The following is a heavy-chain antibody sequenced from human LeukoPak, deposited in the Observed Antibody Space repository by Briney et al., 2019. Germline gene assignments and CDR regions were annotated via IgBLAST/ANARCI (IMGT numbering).Heavy chain of an antibody. CDR2: IIPIFGTA. CDR3: AVRDSGSFYWFDP. J-gene: IGHJ5*02. D-gene: IGHD1-26*01. CDR1: GGTFISYA. V-gene: IGHV1-69*13. Sequence: SVKVSCKASGGTFISYAISWVRQAPGQGLEWRGGIIPIFGTANYAQKFQGRVTLTADESTSTAYMELSSLRSEDTAVYYCAVRDSGSFYWFDPWGQGTLVTVSS.